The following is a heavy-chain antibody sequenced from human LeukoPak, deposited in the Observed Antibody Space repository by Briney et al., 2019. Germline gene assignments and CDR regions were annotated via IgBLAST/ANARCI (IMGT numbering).Heavy chain of an antibody. D-gene: IGHD3-10*01. CDR2: IYSGGST. Sequence: QSGGSLRLSCAASGFTVSSNYMSWVRQAPGKGLEWVSVIYSGGSTYYADSVKGRFTISRDNAKNSLYLQMNSLRAEDTAVYYCAREGGRWFGELSPPLGDDYWGQGTLVTVSS. V-gene: IGHV3-66*01. CDR1: GFTVSSNY. CDR3: AREGGRWFGELSPPLGDDY. J-gene: IGHJ4*02.